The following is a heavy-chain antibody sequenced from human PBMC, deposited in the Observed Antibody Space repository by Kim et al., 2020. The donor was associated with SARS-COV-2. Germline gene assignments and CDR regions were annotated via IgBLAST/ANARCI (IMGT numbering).Heavy chain of an antibody. V-gene: IGHV3-9*01. Sequence: GGSLRLSCAASGFTFDDYAMHWVRQAPGKGLEWVSGISWNSGSIGYADSVKGRFTISRDNAKNSLYLQMNSLRAEDTALYYCAALRYFDWQGDYWGQGTLVTVSS. CDR1: GFTFDDYA. J-gene: IGHJ4*02. CDR2: ISWNSGSI. D-gene: IGHD3-9*01. CDR3: AALRYFDWQGDY.